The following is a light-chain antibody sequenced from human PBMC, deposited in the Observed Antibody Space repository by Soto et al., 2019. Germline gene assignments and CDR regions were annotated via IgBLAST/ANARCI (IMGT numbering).Light chain of an antibody. J-gene: IGLJ2*01. CDR2: EVS. Sequence: QSALTQPASVSGSPGQSITISCTGTSSDVGSYNYVSWYQQHPGKAPKLMIYEVSDRPSGISSRFSGSKSGNTASLTISGLQTEDEADYYCSSYTSSSTLPVVFGGGTKLTVL. CDR1: SSDVGSYNY. CDR3: SSYTSSSTLPVV. V-gene: IGLV2-14*01.